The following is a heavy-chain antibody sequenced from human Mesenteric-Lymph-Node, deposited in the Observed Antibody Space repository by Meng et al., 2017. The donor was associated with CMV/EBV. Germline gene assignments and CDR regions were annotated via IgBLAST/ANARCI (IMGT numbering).Heavy chain of an antibody. CDR3: ARPYNGDDLRFYHFDY. J-gene: IGHJ4*02. CDR1: GFTFSNYA. Sequence: GESLKISCAASGFTFSNYAMHWVRQAPGKGLEWVSLISYDGTNRYYADSVKVGFRISRDNSKNTLYLQMNSLRPEDTAVYYCARPYNGDDLRFYHFDYWGQGTLVTVSS. D-gene: IGHD2-8*01. V-gene: IGHV3-30*04. CDR2: ISYDGTNR.